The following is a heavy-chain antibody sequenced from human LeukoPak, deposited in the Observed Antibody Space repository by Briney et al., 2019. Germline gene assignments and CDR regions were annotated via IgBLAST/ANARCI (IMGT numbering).Heavy chain of an antibody. Sequence: GGSLRLSCAASGFTVRTDYMTWVRQAPGKGLEWVSIIYSDGSTYYADSVRDRFSISRDNSKNTVYLQMNSLRAEDTAVYYCTRSVSGSYPIVHWGQGTLVTVSS. V-gene: IGHV3-53*01. CDR3: TRSVSGSYPIVH. CDR1: GFTVRTDY. D-gene: IGHD1-26*01. J-gene: IGHJ4*02. CDR2: IYSDGST.